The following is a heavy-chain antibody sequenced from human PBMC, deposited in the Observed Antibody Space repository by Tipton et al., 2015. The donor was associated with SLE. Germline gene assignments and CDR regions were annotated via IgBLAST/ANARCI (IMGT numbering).Heavy chain of an antibody. CDR1: GFTFSSYA. CDR2: ISGSGGST. CDR3: AKDYINLKTLGDY. Sequence: SLRLSCAASGFTFSSYAMSWVRQAPGKGLEWVSGISGSGGSTFYADSVKGRFTISRDNSKNTLYLQMNSLRAEDTAVYYCAKDYINLKTLGDYWGQGTLVTVSA. D-gene: IGHD1-20*01. J-gene: IGHJ4*02. V-gene: IGHV3-23*01.